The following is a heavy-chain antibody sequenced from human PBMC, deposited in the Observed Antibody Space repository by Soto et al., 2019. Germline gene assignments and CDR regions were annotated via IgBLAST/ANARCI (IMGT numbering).Heavy chain of an antibody. CDR2: INHSGST. J-gene: IGHJ4*02. D-gene: IGHD3-10*01. V-gene: IGHV4-34*01. CDR1: GGSFSGYY. Sequence: QVQLQQWGAGLLKPSETLSLTCAVYGGSFSGYYWSWIRQPPGKGLEWIGEINHSGSTNYNPSLKSRVTISVDTSKNQFSLKLSSVTAADTAVYYCARGWYYGSGSYRWGQGTLVTVSS. CDR3: ARGWYYGSGSYR.